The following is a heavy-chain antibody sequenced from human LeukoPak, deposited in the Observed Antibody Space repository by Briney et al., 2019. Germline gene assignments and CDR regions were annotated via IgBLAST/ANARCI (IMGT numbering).Heavy chain of an antibody. J-gene: IGHJ3*02. Sequence: GRSLRLSCEASGFTFSAYNLHWVRQAPGKGLEWVAVISNDGNNKYDADSVKGRFTVSRDNSKNTLYLQMSTLRAEDTAVYYCARGLVGVSGAFDIWGQGTLVTVSS. CDR3: ARGLVGVSGAFDI. CDR1: GFTFSAYN. V-gene: IGHV3-30*04. CDR2: ISNDGNNK. D-gene: IGHD1-26*01.